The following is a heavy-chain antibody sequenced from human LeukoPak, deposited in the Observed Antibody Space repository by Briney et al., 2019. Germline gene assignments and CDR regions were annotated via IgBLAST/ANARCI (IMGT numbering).Heavy chain of an antibody. CDR3: ARDEYSSSWYGNYYYYYMDV. V-gene: IGHV3-48*03. CDR2: ISSSGSTI. D-gene: IGHD6-13*01. CDR1: GFTFSSYE. Sequence: GGSLRLSCAASGFTFSSYEMNWVRQAPGKGLEWVSYISSSGSTIYYADSVKGRFTISRDNAKNSLYLQMNSLRAEDTAVYYCARDEYSSSWYGNYYYYYMDVWGKGTTVTISS. J-gene: IGHJ6*03.